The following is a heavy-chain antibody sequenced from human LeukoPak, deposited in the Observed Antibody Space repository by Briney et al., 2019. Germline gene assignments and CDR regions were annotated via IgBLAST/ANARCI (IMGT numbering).Heavy chain of an antibody. Sequence: GASVKVSCKASGYTFTSYGISWVRQAPGQGLEWMGWISAYNGNTNYAQTLQGRVTMTTDTSTSTAYMELRSLRSDDTAVYYCARAHYDILTGSYYYYYYMDVWGKGTTVTVSS. J-gene: IGHJ6*03. V-gene: IGHV1-18*01. CDR1: GYTFTSYG. CDR3: ARAHYDILTGSYYYYYYMDV. CDR2: ISAYNGNT. D-gene: IGHD3-9*01.